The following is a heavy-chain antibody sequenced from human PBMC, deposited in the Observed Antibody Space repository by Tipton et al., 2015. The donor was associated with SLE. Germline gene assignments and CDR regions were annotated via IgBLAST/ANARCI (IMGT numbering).Heavy chain of an antibody. J-gene: IGHJ6*02. D-gene: IGHD1-1*01. CDR1: GFNFDNYG. Sequence: SLRLSCAASGFNFDNYGMSWVRQAPGKGLEWVSAISGSGVDPYYADSVKGRFTISRDNSKNTLYLQMNSLRAEDAAVYYCARGGSLYYYYGVDVWGQGTTVAVSS. V-gene: IGHV3-23*01. CDR3: ARGGSLYYYYGVDV. CDR2: ISGSGVDP.